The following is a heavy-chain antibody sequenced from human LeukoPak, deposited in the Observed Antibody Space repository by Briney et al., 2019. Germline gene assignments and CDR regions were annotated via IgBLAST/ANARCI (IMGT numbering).Heavy chain of an antibody. CDR3: ARAPVADTAMAADY. J-gene: IGHJ4*02. CDR1: GGSIGSGGYY. D-gene: IGHD5-18*01. Sequence: SETLSLTCTVSGGSIGSGGYYWSWIRQHPGKGLEWIGYIYYSGSTYYNPSLKSRVTISVDTSKNQFSLKLSSVTAADTAVYYCARAPVADTAMAADYWGQGTLVTVSS. V-gene: IGHV4-31*03. CDR2: IYYSGST.